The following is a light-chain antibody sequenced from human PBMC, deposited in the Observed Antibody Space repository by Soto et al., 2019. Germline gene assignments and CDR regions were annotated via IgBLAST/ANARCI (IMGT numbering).Light chain of an antibody. V-gene: IGKV3-15*01. Sequence: EIVMTQSPAILSLSPGERVTLSCWASQTISGTLAWYQQKPGQAPRLLIHGASTRAPGFPARFSGSGSGTDFTLTISSLQSEDFAVYYCQQYDNWPWTFGQGTKVDI. CDR3: QQYDNWPWT. J-gene: IGKJ1*01. CDR2: GAS. CDR1: QTISGT.